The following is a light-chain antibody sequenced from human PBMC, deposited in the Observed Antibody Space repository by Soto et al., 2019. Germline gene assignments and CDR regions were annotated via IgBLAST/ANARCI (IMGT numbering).Light chain of an antibody. CDR3: QQTYSAPST. V-gene: IGKV1-39*01. CDR2: AAS. J-gene: IGKJ2*01. Sequence: DIQMTQSPYSLSASVGDRVTITCRSSQYIENYLYWYQQRPGKAPMLLIYAASSMRAGVSSRFTGGGSGTDFTLTISSLQPEDYATYYSQQTYSAPSTFGQGTKLE. CDR1: QYIENY.